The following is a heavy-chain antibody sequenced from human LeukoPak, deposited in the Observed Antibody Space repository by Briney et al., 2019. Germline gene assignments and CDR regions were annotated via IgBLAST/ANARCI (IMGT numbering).Heavy chain of an antibody. CDR3: ATYPPATYYYDSSGYPYFDY. D-gene: IGHD3-22*01. J-gene: IGHJ4*02. Sequence: GGSLRLSCAASGFTFSDYGMNWVRQTPGKGLEWLAFIQNDGSNTFYADSVKGRFTISRDNSKNTLYLQMNSLRAEDTAVYYCATYPPATYYYDSSGYPYFDYWGQGTLVTVSS. V-gene: IGHV3-30*02. CDR2: IQNDGSNT. CDR1: GFTFSDYG.